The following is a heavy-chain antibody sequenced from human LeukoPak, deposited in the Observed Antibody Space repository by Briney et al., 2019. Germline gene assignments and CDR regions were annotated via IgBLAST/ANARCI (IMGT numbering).Heavy chain of an antibody. Sequence: PSETLSLTCTVSGGSISSYYWSWIRQPPGKGLEWIGYIYYNGNTNYIPSLKSRVTISVDTSKNQFSLRLSSVTAADTAVYYCARNGNRNYVDYWGQGTLVTVSS. J-gene: IGHJ4*02. CDR2: IYYNGNT. CDR3: ARNGNRNYVDY. V-gene: IGHV4-59*08. D-gene: IGHD5-24*01. CDR1: GGSISSYY.